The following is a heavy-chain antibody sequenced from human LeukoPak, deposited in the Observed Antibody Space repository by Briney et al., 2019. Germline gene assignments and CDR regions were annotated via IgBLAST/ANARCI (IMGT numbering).Heavy chain of an antibody. J-gene: IGHJ4*02. Sequence: PSETLSLTCTVSGGSMSSYCWSWIRQPAGKGLEWVGRIYTSGDTNYNPSLKSRVTMSVDTSKNQFSLKLSSVTAADTAVYYCARELRYLRQIDYWGQGTLVTVSS. CDR3: ARELRYLRQIDY. D-gene: IGHD3-9*01. CDR1: GGSMSSYC. CDR2: IYTSGDT. V-gene: IGHV4-4*07.